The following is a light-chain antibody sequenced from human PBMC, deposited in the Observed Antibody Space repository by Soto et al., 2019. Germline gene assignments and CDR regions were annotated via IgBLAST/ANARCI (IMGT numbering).Light chain of an antibody. J-gene: IGKJ4*01. CDR3: QQYLDPLHT. CDR1: QSLFKSSNNKNY. CDR2: WAS. V-gene: IGKV4-1*01. Sequence: DIVMTQSPDSLAVSLGERATINCKSSQSLFKSSNNKNYLAWYQQKPGQPPKLLMYWASTRESGVPDRFSGRGSGTDSTLTISSLRADDVAVHHCQQYLDPLHTFGGGTKVDIK.